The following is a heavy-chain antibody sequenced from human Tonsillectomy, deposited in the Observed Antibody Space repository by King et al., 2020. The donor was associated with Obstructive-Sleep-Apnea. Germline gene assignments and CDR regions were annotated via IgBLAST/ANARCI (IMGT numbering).Heavy chain of an antibody. D-gene: IGHD2-2*01. CDR2: IDPSDSYT. V-gene: IGHV5-10-1*01. J-gene: IGHJ6*02. CDR3: ARLISYCSSTSCYSGMDV. Sequence: VKLVESGAEVKKPGESLRISCKGSGYSFTSYWISWVRQMPGKGLEWMGRIDPSDSYTNYSPSFQGHVTISADKSISTAYLQWSSLKASDTAMYYCARLISYCSSTSCYSGMDVWGQGTTVTVSS. CDR1: GYSFTSYW.